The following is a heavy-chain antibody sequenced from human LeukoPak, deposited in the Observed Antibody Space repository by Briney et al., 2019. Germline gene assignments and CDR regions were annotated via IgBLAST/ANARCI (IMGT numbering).Heavy chain of an antibody. CDR3: ARSYYYAFGLTPVDY. D-gene: IGHD3-10*01. J-gene: IGHJ4*02. V-gene: IGHV4-38-2*02. CDR1: GYSISSGNY. CDR2: IYHSGST. Sequence: SETLSLTCTVSGYSISSGNYWGWIRQPPGKGLEWIGSIYHSGSTYYNPSLKSRVTISVDTSKNQFSLKLSSVTAADTAVFYCARSYYYAFGLTPVDYWGQGTLVTVSS.